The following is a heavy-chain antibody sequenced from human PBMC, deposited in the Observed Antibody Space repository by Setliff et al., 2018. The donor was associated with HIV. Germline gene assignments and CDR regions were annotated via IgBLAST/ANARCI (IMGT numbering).Heavy chain of an antibody. CDR2: INPGGST. J-gene: IGHJ4*02. CDR1: GGSFSGFY. V-gene: IGHV4-34*01. CDR3: ATPGAGRFDY. Sequence: SETLSLTCAVYGGSFSGFYWNWIRQPPGGGLEWIGEINPGGSTNYNPSLASRVTISHDTSKNQFSLHLFSVTAADTAVYYCATPGAGRFDYWGQGELVTVSS.